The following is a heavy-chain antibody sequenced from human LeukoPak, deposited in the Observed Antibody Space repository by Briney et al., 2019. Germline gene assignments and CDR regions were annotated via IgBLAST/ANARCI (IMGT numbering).Heavy chain of an antibody. V-gene: IGHV1-18*01. D-gene: IGHD6-13*01. CDR1: GYTFTSYI. CDR2: INAYNGNT. J-gene: IGHJ6*03. Sequence: GESLKISCKASGYTFTSYIISWVRQAPGQGLEWMGWINAYNGNTDYAQRVQGRVTMTTDTSTSTAYMEVRSLRSDDTAVYYCARDRHIAAAVYYYYMDVWGKGTPVTVSS. CDR3: ARDRHIAAAVYYYYMDV.